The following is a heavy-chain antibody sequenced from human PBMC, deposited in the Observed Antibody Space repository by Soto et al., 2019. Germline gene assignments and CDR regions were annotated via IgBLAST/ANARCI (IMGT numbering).Heavy chain of an antibody. CDR1: GGTFSSYA. D-gene: IGHD3-10*01. V-gene: IGHV1-69*01. Sequence: QVQLVQSGAEVKKPGSSVKVSCKASGGTFSSYAISWVRQAPGQGLEWMGGIIPIFGTANYAQKFQGKVTITADESTGTAYMELSSLTFGDQAVYYWAGGGAGAYYYYGMDVWGQGTTVTVSS. CDR3: AGGGAGAYYYYGMDV. J-gene: IGHJ6*02. CDR2: IIPIFGTA.